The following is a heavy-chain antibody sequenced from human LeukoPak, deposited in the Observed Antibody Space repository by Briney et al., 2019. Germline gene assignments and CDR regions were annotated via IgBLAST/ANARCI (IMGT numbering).Heavy chain of an antibody. V-gene: IGHV1-2*02. CDR1: GYTFTGYY. J-gene: IGHJ4*02. CDR2: INPSSGGT. D-gene: IGHD1-1*01. Sequence: ASVKVSCKASGYTFTGYYIHWVRQAPGQGLEWMGWINPSSGGTNYAQKFQGRVTMTRDTSISTAYMELSRLRSDDTAVYYCARERALRGGFGRPTFDYWGQGTLVTVSS. CDR3: ARERALRGGFGRPTFDY.